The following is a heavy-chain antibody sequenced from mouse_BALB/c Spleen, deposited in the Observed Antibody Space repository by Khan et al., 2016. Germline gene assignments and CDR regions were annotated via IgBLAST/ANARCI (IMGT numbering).Heavy chain of an antibody. CDR2: IRNKVNGYTT. CDR1: GFTFTDYY. J-gene: IGHJ4*01. D-gene: IGHD6-1*01. CDR3: RFTISRENSQSILYLQMNTLRAEDSATYYCARDMEGYDDAMDY. V-gene: IGHV7-3*02. Sequence: EVELVESGGGLVQPGGSLRLSCATSGFTFTDYYMSWVRQPPGKALEWLGFIRNKVNGYTTEDSASVKGRFTISRDNSQSILYLQMNTLRAEDSAAVKGRFTISRENSQSILYLQMNTLRAEDSATYYCARDMEGYDDAMDYWGQGTSVTVSS.